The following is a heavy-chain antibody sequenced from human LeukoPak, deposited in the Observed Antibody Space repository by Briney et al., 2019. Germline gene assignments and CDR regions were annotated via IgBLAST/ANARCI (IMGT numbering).Heavy chain of an antibody. CDR3: AREGIAAAGTHTYNWFDP. D-gene: IGHD6-13*01. CDR1: GGSFSGYY. V-gene: IGHV4-34*01. CDR2: INHSGST. Sequence: SETLSLTCAVSGGSFSGYYWSWIRQPPGKGLEWIGEINHSGSTNYNPSLKSRVTISVDTSKNQFSLKLSSVTAADTAVYYCAREGIAAAGTHTYNWFDPWGQGTLVTVSS. J-gene: IGHJ5*02.